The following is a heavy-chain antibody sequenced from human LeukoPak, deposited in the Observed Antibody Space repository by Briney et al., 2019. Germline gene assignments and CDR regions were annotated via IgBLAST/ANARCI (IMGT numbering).Heavy chain of an antibody. Sequence: PGGPLRLSCGPSGLTFCQYRVSWVRQARGGGLVWVANIKHDGSEKQEGSEKSYVDSVTGRFTSARDNAKNSLYLQMNSLRAEDPAVYYCARSGRGVDSFYFYMDVWGKGTTVTVSS. D-gene: IGHD3-10*01. V-gene: IGHV3-7*01. CDR2: IKHDGSEKQEGSEK. CDR1: GLTFCQYR. J-gene: IGHJ6*03. CDR3: ARSGRGVDSFYFYMDV.